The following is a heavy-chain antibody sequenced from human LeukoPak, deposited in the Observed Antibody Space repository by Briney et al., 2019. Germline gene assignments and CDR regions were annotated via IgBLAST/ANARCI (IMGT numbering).Heavy chain of an antibody. CDR1: GFTFSSYA. Sequence: GGSLRLSCVASGFTFSSYAVNWVRQAPGKGLEWVSGIGGSGDFKYYADSVKGRFTISRDNSKNTLYLQMNSLRVEDTAVYYCAKDRELPYFDTWGQGTLVTVSS. CDR2: IGGSGDFK. V-gene: IGHV3-23*01. D-gene: IGHD1-7*01. CDR3: AKDRELPYFDT. J-gene: IGHJ4*02.